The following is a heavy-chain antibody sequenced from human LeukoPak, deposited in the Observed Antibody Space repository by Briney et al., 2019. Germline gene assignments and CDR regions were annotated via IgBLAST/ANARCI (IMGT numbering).Heavy chain of an antibody. V-gene: IGHV1-18*01. Sequence: ASVKVSCKASGYTFTSYGISWVRQAPGQGLEWMGWISAYNGNTNYAQKLQGRVTMTTDTSTSTAYMELRSLRSDDTAVYYCAREVNHAVRGVVDYWGQGTLVTVSS. CDR1: GYTFTSYG. J-gene: IGHJ4*02. D-gene: IGHD3-10*01. CDR3: AREVNHAVRGVVDY. CDR2: ISAYNGNT.